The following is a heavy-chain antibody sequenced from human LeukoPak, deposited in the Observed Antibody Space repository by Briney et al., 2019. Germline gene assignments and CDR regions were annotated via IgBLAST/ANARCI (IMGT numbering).Heavy chain of an antibody. CDR3: ARGSVRGVPLCDY. CDR2: INHSGST. CDR1: GGSFSGYY. J-gene: IGHJ4*02. Sequence: SETLSLXCAVYGGSFSGYYWSWIRQPPGKGLELIGEINHSGSTNYNPSLKSRVTISVDTSKNQFSLKLNSVTAADTAVYYCARGSVRGVPLCDYWGQGTLVTVSS. D-gene: IGHD3-10*01. V-gene: IGHV4-34*01.